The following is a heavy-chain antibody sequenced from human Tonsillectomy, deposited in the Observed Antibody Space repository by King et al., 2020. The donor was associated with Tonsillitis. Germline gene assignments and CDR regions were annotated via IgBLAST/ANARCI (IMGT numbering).Heavy chain of an antibody. V-gene: IGHV5-51*03. CDR3: ARLVGAAAAGTGFDY. CDR2: IYPGDSDT. J-gene: IGHJ4*02. CDR1: GYSFTSYW. D-gene: IGHD6-13*01. Sequence: QLVQSGAEVKKPGESLKISCQCSGYSFTSYWIAWVRQMTGKGLEWLGIIYPGDSDTRYSPSFQGQVTISADKSINTAYLQWSSLKASDTAMYYCARLVGAAAAGTGFDYWGQGTLVTVSS.